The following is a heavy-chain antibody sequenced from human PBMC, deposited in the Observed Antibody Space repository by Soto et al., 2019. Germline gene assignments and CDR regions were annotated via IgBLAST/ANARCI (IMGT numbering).Heavy chain of an antibody. D-gene: IGHD6-13*01. CDR2: IYYSGST. Sequence: KASETRSLTWTVSGGSISSSIYYWVGIRQPPGKGLDWIGSIYYSGSTYYNPSLKSRVTISVDTSKNQFSLKLSSVTAADTAVYYCARHAKSLYSSSWYVNYYYYYGMDVWGQGTTVTVSS. CDR3: ARHAKSLYSSSWYVNYYYYYGMDV. CDR1: GGSISSSIYY. V-gene: IGHV4-39*01. J-gene: IGHJ6*02.